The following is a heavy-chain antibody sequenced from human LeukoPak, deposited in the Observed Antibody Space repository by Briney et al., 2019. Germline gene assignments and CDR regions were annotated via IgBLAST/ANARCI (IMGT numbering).Heavy chain of an antibody. J-gene: IGHJ4*02. Sequence: PGGSLRLSCAASRFTFSSYAMHWVRQAPGKGLEWVAVISYDGSNKYYADSVKGRFTISGDNSKNTLYLQMNSLRAEDTAVYYCARDGYSSGWLDYWGQGTLVTVSS. CDR3: ARDGYSSGWLDY. D-gene: IGHD6-19*01. CDR2: ISYDGSNK. CDR1: RFTFSSYA. V-gene: IGHV3-30*04.